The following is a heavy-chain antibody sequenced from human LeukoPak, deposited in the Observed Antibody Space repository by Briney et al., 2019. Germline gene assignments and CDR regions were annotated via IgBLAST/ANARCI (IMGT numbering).Heavy chain of an antibody. CDR3: ARLDVVAGRAY. CDR2: MYSGGST. D-gene: IGHD6-19*01. V-gene: IGHV3-53*01. Sequence: GGSLRLSCAVSGYTVSNNYMSWVRQAPGKGLEWVSVMYSGGSTYYADSVKGRFTISRDNSKNTVYLQMNSLRAEDTAVYYCARLDVVAGRAYWGLGTLVTVSS. J-gene: IGHJ4*02. CDR1: GYTVSNNY.